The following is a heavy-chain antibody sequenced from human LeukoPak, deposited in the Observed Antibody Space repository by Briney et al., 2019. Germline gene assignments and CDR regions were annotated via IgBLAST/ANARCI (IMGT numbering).Heavy chain of an antibody. CDR1: GFTFDDYA. V-gene: IGHV3-43*02. CDR3: ARDIRDRGYAHY. Sequence: PGGSLRLSCVASGFTFDDYAMHWVRQAPGKGLEWVSLISGDGGNTYYADSVKGRFTISRDNRKNSLYLQMNSLRTEDTALYYCARDIRDRGYAHYWGQGTLVTVSS. CDR2: ISGDGGNT. J-gene: IGHJ4*02. D-gene: IGHD3-22*01.